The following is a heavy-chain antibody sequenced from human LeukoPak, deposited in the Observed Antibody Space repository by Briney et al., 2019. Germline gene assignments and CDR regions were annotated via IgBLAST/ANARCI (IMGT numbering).Heavy chain of an antibody. CDR3: ASGTTVTADC. Sequence: GGSLRLSCAASGFTFSSYSMSWVRQAPGKGLEWVSSISSSSSYIYYADSVKGRFTISRDNAKNSLYLQMNSLRAEDTAVYYCASGTTVTADCWGQGALVSVCS. D-gene: IGHD4-17*01. CDR2: ISSSSSYI. CDR1: GFTFSSYS. J-gene: IGHJ4*02. V-gene: IGHV3-21*01.